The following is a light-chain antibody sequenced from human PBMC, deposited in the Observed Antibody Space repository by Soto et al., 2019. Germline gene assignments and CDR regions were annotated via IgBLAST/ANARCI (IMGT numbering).Light chain of an antibody. Sequence: EIVMTQSPATLSVSPGERATLSCRASQSGSSNLAWYQQKPGQAPGLLIYGASTRATGLPARFTGSGSGTEFPLTISRLQSEDFSVYYGEQYNNWPPWTFGQGTKVEIK. CDR2: GAS. CDR3: EQYNNWPPWT. V-gene: IGKV3-15*01. CDR1: QSGSSN. J-gene: IGKJ1*01.